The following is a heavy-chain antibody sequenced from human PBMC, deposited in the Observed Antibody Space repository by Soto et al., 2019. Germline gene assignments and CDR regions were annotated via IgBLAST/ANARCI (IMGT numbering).Heavy chain of an antibody. CDR1: GYTFTSYG. Sequence: GASVKVSCKASGYTFTSYGISWVRQAPGQGLEWMGWISAYNGNTNYAQKLQGRVTMTTDTPTSTAYMELRSLRSDDTAVYYCARDVPRYYYDSSGFRGNWFDPWGQGTLVTVSS. D-gene: IGHD3-22*01. V-gene: IGHV1-18*01. J-gene: IGHJ5*02. CDR3: ARDVPRYYYDSSGFRGNWFDP. CDR2: ISAYNGNT.